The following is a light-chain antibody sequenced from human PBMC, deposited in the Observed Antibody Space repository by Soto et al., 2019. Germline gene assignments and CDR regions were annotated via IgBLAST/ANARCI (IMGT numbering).Light chain of an antibody. Sequence: DIQMTQSPSSLSASVGDRLTITCQASHDITSYLNWYQHKPGKAPKLLIYDASILEAGVPPRSSGSGSGTDFTLPISGLQPEDVATYYCQHCDYLPIFGPGTTVDFK. J-gene: IGKJ3*01. CDR3: QHCDYLPI. CDR2: DAS. CDR1: HDITSY. V-gene: IGKV1-33*01.